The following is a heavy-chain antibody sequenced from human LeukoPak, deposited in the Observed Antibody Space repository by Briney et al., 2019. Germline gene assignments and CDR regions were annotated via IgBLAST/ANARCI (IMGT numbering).Heavy chain of an antibody. D-gene: IGHD3-22*01. V-gene: IGHV3-53*01. CDR1: VFTVSSKY. Sequence: PGGCLRLSCAASVFTVSSKYMSWVRQAPGKGLEWVSVIYSGGSTYYADSVKGRFTISRNNAKNTLYIQMNSLKAEDTAVYYCARERVYYDGGGYKTAEYFQRWGQGTLVS. J-gene: IGHJ1*01. CDR3: ARERVYYDGGGYKTAEYFQR. CDR2: IYSGGST.